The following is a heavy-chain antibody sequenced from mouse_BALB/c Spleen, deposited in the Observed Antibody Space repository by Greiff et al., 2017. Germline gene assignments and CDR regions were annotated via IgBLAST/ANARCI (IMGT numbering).Heavy chain of an antibody. CDR3: ARAYYRYDFDD. Sequence: VKLMESGAELARPGASVKMSCKASGYTFTSYTMHWVKQRPGQGLEWIGYINPSSGYTNYNQKFKDKATLTADKSSSTAYMQLSSLTSEDSAVYYCARAYYRYDFDDWGEGTTLTVSS. J-gene: IGHJ2*01. V-gene: IGHV1-4*01. CDR1: GYTFTSYT. CDR2: INPSSGYT. D-gene: IGHD2-14*01.